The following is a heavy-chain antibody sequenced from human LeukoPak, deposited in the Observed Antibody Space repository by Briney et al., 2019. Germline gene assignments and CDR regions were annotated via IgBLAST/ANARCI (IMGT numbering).Heavy chain of an antibody. J-gene: IGHJ4*02. D-gene: IGHD2-2*01. CDR2: IYSTGST. CDR3: ARLPHTSSVFDY. V-gene: IGHV4-4*02. CDR1: GGSISSSNW. Sequence: SGTLSLTCAVSGGSISSSNWWSWVRQPAGKGLEWIGRIYSTGSTNYNPSLKGRVTMSLDTSKSQFSLKLTSVTAADTAVYYCARLPHTSSVFDYWGQGTLVTVSS.